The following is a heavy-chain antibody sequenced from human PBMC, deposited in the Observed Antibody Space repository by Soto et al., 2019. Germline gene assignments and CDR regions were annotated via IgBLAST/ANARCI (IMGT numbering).Heavy chain of an antibody. J-gene: IGHJ4*02. Sequence: EVQLVESGGGLVQPGGSLRLSCAASGFILSSFWMHWVRQAPGKGLVWVSRINGDGSTTSYADSVKGRFTISRDNAKNTLYLQMNSLRAEETAVYYCTRSKDGYNLVADYWGQGTLVTVSS. CDR2: INGDGSTT. CDR1: GFILSSFW. V-gene: IGHV3-74*01. D-gene: IGHD5-12*01. CDR3: TRSKDGYNLVADY.